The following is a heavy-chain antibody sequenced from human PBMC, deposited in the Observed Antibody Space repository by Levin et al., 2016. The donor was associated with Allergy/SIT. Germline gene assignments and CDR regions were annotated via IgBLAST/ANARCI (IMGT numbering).Heavy chain of an antibody. CDR2: IKSKTDGGTT. CDR1: GFTFSNAW. CDR3: TVTYYDFWSGYYTLTGAFDI. Sequence: GGSLRLSCAASGFTFSNAWMSWVRQAPGKGLEWVGRIKSKTDGGTTDYAAPVKGRFTISRDDSKNTLYLQMNSLKTEDTAVYYCTVTYYDFWSGYYTLTGAFDIWGQGTMVTVSS. D-gene: IGHD3-3*01. J-gene: IGHJ3*02. V-gene: IGHV3-15*01.